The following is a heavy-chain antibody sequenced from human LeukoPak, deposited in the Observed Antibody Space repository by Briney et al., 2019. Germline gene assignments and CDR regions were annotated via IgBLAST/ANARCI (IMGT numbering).Heavy chain of an antibody. CDR1: GASINSGGYC. V-gene: IGHV4-31*03. D-gene: IGHD6-13*01. CDR3: ARGYSSSSINWFDP. J-gene: IGHJ5*02. Sequence: SETLSLTCSVSGASINSGGYCWSWIRQHPGKGLEWIGYVYYSGSTYYSPSLKSRVTISVDTSNNQFSLELSSVTAADTAVYYCARGYSSSSINWFDPWGQGTLVTVSS. CDR2: VYYSGST.